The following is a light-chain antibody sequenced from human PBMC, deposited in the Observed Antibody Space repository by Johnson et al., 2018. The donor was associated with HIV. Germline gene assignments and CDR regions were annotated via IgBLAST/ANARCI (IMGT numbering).Light chain of an antibody. V-gene: IGLV1-51*02. J-gene: IGLJ1*01. CDR1: SSNIGNNY. CDR2: ENN. CDR3: GTWDSRLSAWS. Sequence: QSVLTQPPSVSAAPGQKVTISCSGSSSNIGNNYVSWYQQLPGTAPKLLICENNKRPSGIPARFSGSKSGTSATLDITGLQTGDEADYYCGTWDSRLSAWSVGAGTTVAVL.